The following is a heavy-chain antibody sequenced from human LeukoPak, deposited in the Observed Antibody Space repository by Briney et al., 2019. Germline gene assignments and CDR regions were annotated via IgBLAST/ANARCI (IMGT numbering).Heavy chain of an antibody. CDR3: ARGDSSSNWFDP. Sequence: GASVKVSCKASGYTFTSYDINWVRQATGQGLEWMGWMNPNSGNTGYAQKFQGRVTMTRNTSISTAYMELSSLRSEDTAVYYCARGDSSSNWFDPWGQGTLVTVSS. CDR2: MNPNSGNT. CDR1: GYTFTSYD. V-gene: IGHV1-8*01. J-gene: IGHJ5*02. D-gene: IGHD6-13*01.